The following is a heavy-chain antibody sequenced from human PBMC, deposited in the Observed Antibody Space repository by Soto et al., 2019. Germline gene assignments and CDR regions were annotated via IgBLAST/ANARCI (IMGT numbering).Heavy chain of an antibody. CDR3: AKGQDGYYYGMDV. J-gene: IGHJ6*02. CDR1: GFTFSSYW. Sequence: PGGSLRLSCADSGFTFSSYWISWVRQAPGKGLEWVAYIKQDGSQKDYVDSVKGRFTISRDNAKNSLYLQMNSLRAEDTALYYCAKGQDGYYYGMDVWGQGTTVTVSS. CDR2: IKQDGSQK. V-gene: IGHV3-7*03.